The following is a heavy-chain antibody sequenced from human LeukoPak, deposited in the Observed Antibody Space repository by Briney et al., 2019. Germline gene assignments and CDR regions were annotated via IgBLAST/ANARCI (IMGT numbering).Heavy chain of an antibody. CDR2: ISGSSRHI. D-gene: IGHD2-21*02. V-gene: IGHV3-21*01. Sequence: PGGSLRPSCAASGFTFSDYFMNWVRQAPGKGLEYVSSISGSSRHIYYADSVKGRFTISRDNTKSSLYLQMNSLRVEDMAVYYCARGYCGGDCYGDWGQGTLVTVSS. CDR3: ARGYCGGDCYGD. J-gene: IGHJ1*01. CDR1: GFTFSDYF.